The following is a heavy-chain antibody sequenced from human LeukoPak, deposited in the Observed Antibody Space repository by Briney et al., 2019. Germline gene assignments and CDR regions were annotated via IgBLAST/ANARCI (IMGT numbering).Heavy chain of an antibody. V-gene: IGHV4-30-4*08. CDR1: GGSIRSGDYY. J-gene: IGHJ4*02. CDR3: ASIMVYAVYY. CDR2: IYYSGST. Sequence: PSETLSLTCTVSGGSIRSGDYYWSWIRQPPGKGLEWIGYIYYSGSTYYNSSLKSRVTISADASKNQFSLRLSSVTAADTAVYYCASIMVYAVYYWGQGTLVTVSS. D-gene: IGHD2-8*01.